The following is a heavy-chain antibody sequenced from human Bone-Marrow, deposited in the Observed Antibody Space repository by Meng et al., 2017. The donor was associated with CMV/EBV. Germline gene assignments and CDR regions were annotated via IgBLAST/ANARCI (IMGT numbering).Heavy chain of an antibody. CDR3: ARGVYSNYDS. CDR2: IYSGGSST. V-gene: IGHV3-23*03. J-gene: IGHJ4*02. CDR1: GFTFSSYA. D-gene: IGHD4-11*01. Sequence: GGSLRLSCAASGFTFSSYAMSWVRQAPGKGLEWVSVIYSGGSSTYYADSVKGRFTISRDNSKDTVSMQMNSLRAEDTAMYYCARGVYSNYDSWGQGTLVTVSS.